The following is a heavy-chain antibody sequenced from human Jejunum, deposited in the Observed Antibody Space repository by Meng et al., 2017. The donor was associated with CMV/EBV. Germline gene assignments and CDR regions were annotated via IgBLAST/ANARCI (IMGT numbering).Heavy chain of an antibody. CDR1: GYTFTDNP. J-gene: IGHJ6*02. CDR3: ARHGDYLDV. CDR2: LTPKTGGT. V-gene: IGHV1-2*02. Sequence: VSCKASGYTFTDNPLHWVRQAPGQGLEWMGWLTPKTGGTFYAQKFQGRVTMTGDTSMSTAYMELRRLTADDTAVYYCARHGDYLDVWGQGTTVTVSS. D-gene: IGHD2-21*02.